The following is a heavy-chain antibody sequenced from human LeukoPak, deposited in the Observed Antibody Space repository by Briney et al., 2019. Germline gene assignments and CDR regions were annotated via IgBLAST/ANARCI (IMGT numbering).Heavy chain of an antibody. J-gene: IGHJ4*02. CDR1: GFTFSSYA. CDR2: ISGSGGST. CDR3: AKFGYSSGWYATAAVDY. Sequence: PGGSLRLSCAASGFTFSSYAMSWVRQAPGKGLEWVSAISGSGGSTYYADSVKGRFTISRDNSKNTLYLQMNSLRAEDTAVYYCAKFGYSSGWYATAAVDYWGQGTLVTVSS. V-gene: IGHV3-23*01. D-gene: IGHD6-19*01.